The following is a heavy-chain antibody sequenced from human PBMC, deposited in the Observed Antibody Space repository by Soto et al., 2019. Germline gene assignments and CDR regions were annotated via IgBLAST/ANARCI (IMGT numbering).Heavy chain of an antibody. J-gene: IGHJ6*02. V-gene: IGHV1-46*01. CDR2: INTSGDT. CDR3: AREGRTMIVNYGMDV. Sequence: ASVKVCCKASGGTFTSYYMHWVRQAPGQGLERMGIINTSGDTSYAQKFQGRVTMTRDTSTSTVYMELSSLRSEDTSVYYCAREGRTMIVNYGMDVWGQGTTVTVSS. D-gene: IGHD3-22*01. CDR1: GGTFTSYY.